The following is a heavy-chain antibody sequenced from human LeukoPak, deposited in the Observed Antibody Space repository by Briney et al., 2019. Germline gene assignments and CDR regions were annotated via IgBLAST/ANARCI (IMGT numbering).Heavy chain of an antibody. CDR2: IYYSGST. Sequence: PSETLSLTCTVSGGSISSSSYYWGWIRQPPGKGLEWIGSIYYSGSTYYNPSLKSRVTISVDTSKNQFSLKLSSVTAADTAVYYCARDSRNYELSWFDPWGQGTLVTVSS. J-gene: IGHJ5*02. D-gene: IGHD4-11*01. CDR1: GGSISSSSYY. V-gene: IGHV4-39*07. CDR3: ARDSRNYELSWFDP.